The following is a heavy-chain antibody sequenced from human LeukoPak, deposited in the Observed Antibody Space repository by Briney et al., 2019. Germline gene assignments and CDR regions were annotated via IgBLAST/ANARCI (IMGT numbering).Heavy chain of an antibody. J-gene: IGHJ4*02. CDR3: ARSYIVEMATIFGYYFDC. Sequence: ASVKVSCKASGGTFSSYAISWVRQAPGQGLEWMGRIIPIFGTANYAQKFQGRVTITTDESTSTAYMELSSLRSEDTAVYYCARSYIVEMATIFGYYFDCWGQGTLVTVSS. CDR1: GGTFSSYA. CDR2: IIPIFGTA. D-gene: IGHD5-24*01. V-gene: IGHV1-69*05.